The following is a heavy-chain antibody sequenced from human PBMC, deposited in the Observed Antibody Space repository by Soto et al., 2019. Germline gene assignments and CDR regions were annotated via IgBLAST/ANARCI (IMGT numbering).Heavy chain of an antibody. V-gene: IGHV1-69*05. D-gene: IGHD2-2*01. Sequence: SVKVSCKASGGTFSSYAISWVRQAPGQGLEWMGGIIPIFGTANYAQKFQGRVTITRDTSTTTVYMELSSLRSDDTAVYYSARGPGYSNSPSCCLVYCGQGTLVTVSS. CDR1: GGTFSSYA. CDR3: ARGPGYSNSPSCCLVY. CDR2: IIPIFGTA. J-gene: IGHJ4*02.